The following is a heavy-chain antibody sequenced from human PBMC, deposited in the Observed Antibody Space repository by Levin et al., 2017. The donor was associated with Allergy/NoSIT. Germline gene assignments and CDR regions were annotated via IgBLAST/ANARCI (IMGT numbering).Heavy chain of an antibody. Sequence: GGSLRLSCAASGFTFSNYDMHWVRQATGKGLEWVSAIGTAGDTYYSGSVKGRFTISRENARNSLYLQMNSLRAGDTAVYYCTREATGTDAFDIWGQGTMVTVSS. CDR3: TREATGTDAFDI. CDR2: IGTAGDT. V-gene: IGHV3-13*04. D-gene: IGHD3-10*01. J-gene: IGHJ3*02. CDR1: GFTFSNYD.